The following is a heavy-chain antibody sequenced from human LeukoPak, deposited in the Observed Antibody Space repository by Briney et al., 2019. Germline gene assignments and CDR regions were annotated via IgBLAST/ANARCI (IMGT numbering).Heavy chain of an antibody. J-gene: IGHJ3*02. V-gene: IGHV4-34*01. CDR3: ARGGRVTMIVVVIPRGAFDI. CDR1: GGSFSGYY. D-gene: IGHD3-22*01. CDR2: INHSGST. Sequence: SETLSLTCAVYGGSFSGYYWSWIRQPPGKGLEWMGEINHSGSTNYNPSLKSRVTISVDTSKNQFSLKLSSVTAADTAVYYCARGGRVTMIVVVIPRGAFDIWGQGTMVTVSS.